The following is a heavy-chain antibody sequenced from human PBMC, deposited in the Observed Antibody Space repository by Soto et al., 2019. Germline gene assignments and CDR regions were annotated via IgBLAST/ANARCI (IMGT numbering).Heavy chain of an antibody. J-gene: IGHJ5*02. V-gene: IGHV1-46*03. Sequence: GALVKVSCKASGYTFTSYYMHWVRQAPGQGLEWMGIINPSGGSTSYAQKFQGRVTVTRDTSTSTVYMELSSLRSEDTAVYYCAREVGVLDGYEPEDRFDPWGQGTLVTVSS. CDR2: INPSGGST. D-gene: IGHD5-12*01. CDR3: AREVGVLDGYEPEDRFDP. CDR1: GYTFTSYY.